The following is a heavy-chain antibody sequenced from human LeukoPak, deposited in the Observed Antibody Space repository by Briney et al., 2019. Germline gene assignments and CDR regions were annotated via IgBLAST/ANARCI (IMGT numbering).Heavy chain of an antibody. V-gene: IGHV4-39*01. CDR3: ARQLGVGVWALDR. Sequence: SETLSLTCDVSGDSITTEHYWWGWLRQPPGKGLEWIAIIFYTGKIHDNPSLRNRISMSVDTSKDQFSLRLSAVAAADTAVYYCARQLGVGVWALDRWGQGTLVTVSS. D-gene: IGHD3-16*01. J-gene: IGHJ4*02. CDR1: GDSITTEHYW. CDR2: IFYTGKI.